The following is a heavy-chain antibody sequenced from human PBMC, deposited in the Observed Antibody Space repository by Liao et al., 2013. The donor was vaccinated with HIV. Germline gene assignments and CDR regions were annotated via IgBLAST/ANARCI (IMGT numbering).Heavy chain of an antibody. CDR2: IYTSGST. CDR3: ARTDQYYDFWNGYENWFDP. J-gene: IGHJ5*02. V-gene: IGHV4-4*07. Sequence: QVLLLESGPGLVRPSETLSLTCTVSGASISGYYWSWIRQPAGKGLEWIGRIYTSGSTNYNPSLKSRFTMSIDKSKNQFSLKLSSVTAADTAVYYCARTDQYYDFWNGYENWFDPWGQGTLVTVSS. CDR1: GASISGYY. D-gene: IGHD3-3*01.